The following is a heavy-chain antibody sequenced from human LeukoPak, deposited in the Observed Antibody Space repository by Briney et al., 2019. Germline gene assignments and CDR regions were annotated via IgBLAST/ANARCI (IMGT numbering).Heavy chain of an antibody. J-gene: IGHJ4*02. CDR3: AKASVGHCSGAFCYHFDY. CDR1: GFTFSPYA. V-gene: IGHV3-23*01. Sequence: GGSLRLSCEASGFTFSPYAMSWVRQTPGKGLEWGAAISGDNPGTYHASSVRGRFTISRDNSKNTVHRQMNGLRAEDAAIYYCAKASVGHCSGAFCYHFDYWGQGTLVTVSS. D-gene: IGHD2-15*01. CDR2: ISGDNPGT.